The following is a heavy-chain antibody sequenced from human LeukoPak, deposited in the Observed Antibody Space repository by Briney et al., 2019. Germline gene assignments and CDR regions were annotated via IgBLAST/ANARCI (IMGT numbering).Heavy chain of an antibody. CDR2: ITSSSNYI. V-gene: IGHV3-21*01. Sequence: EGSLRLSCAASGFTFSIYSMNWVRQAPGKGLEWLSSITSSSNYIYYADSVKGRFTISRDNVQNSLYLQMNSLRAEDTAMHYCARDRGYFDNWGQGTLVTVSS. J-gene: IGHJ4*02. CDR3: ARDRGYFDN. CDR1: GFTFSIYS.